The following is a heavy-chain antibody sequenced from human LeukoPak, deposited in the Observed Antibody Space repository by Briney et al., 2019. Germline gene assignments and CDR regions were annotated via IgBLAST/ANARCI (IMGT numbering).Heavy chain of an antibody. CDR2: IYYSGST. Sequence: PSETLSLTSTVSGGSVSSGSYYWSWIRQPPGKGLEWIGYIYYSGSTNYNPSLKSRVTISVDTSKNQFSLKLSSVTAADTAVYYCARETYYYDSSGYPHPHYYYYGMDVWGQGTTVTVSS. D-gene: IGHD3-22*01. J-gene: IGHJ6*02. CDR3: ARETYYYDSSGYPHPHYYYYGMDV. V-gene: IGHV4-61*01. CDR1: GGSVSSGSYY.